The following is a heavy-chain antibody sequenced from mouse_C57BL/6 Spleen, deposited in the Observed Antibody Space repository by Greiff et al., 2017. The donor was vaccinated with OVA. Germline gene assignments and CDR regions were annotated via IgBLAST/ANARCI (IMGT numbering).Heavy chain of an antibody. CDR2: INPSSGYT. Sequence: QVQLQQSGAELAKPGASVTLSCKASGYTFPSYWMHWVKQRPGQGLEWIGYINPSSGYTTYNQKFKDKATLTADKSSSTAYMQLSSLTYEDSAVYYCARSPCGPRYFDVWGTGTTVTVSS. CDR1: GYTFPSYW. CDR3: ARSPCGPRYFDV. J-gene: IGHJ1*03. V-gene: IGHV1-7*01.